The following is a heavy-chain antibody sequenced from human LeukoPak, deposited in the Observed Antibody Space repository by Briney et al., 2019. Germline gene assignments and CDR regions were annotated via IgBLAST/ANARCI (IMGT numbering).Heavy chain of an antibody. CDR2: IYHSGST. CDR1: GYSISSGYY. J-gene: IGHJ4*02. Sequence: KPSETLSLTXAVSGYSISSGYYWDWIRQPPGKGLEWIGSIYHSGSTYYNPSLKSRVTISVDTSKNQFSLKLSSVTAADSAVYYCARHVPGTILDWGQGTLVTVSS. CDR3: ARHVPGTILD. D-gene: IGHD6-19*01. V-gene: IGHV4-38-2*01.